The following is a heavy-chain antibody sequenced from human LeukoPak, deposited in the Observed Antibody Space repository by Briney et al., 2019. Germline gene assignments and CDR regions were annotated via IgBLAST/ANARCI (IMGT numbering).Heavy chain of an antibody. V-gene: IGHV4-30-2*01. Sequence: SETLSLTCTVSGGSINSGGYYWSWIRQPPGKGLEWIGYIFQSETTYYNPSLKSRVTISVDKSKNQFSLKLSSVTAADTAVYYCAGIVVVPAAISWYFDLWGRGTLVTVSS. CDR2: IFQSETT. CDR3: AGIVVVPAAISWYFDL. CDR1: GGSINSGGYY. D-gene: IGHD2-2*02. J-gene: IGHJ2*01.